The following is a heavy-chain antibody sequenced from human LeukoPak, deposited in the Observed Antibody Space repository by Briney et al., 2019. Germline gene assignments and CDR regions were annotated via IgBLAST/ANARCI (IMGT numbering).Heavy chain of an antibody. CDR2: ISYDGSNK. CDR1: GLTFSSYA. CDR3: ASSRLFYQLITPFDS. Sequence: PGRSLRLSCAASGLTFSSYAMHWVRQAPGKGLEWVAGISYDGSNKYYADSVKGRFTISRDNSKNTLYLQMNSLRAEDTAVYYCASSRLFYQLITPFDSWGQGTLVTVSS. V-gene: IGHV3-30-3*01. D-gene: IGHD2-2*01. J-gene: IGHJ4*02.